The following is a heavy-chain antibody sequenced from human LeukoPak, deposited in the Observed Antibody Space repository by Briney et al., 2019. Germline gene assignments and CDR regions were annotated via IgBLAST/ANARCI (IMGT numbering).Heavy chain of an antibody. V-gene: IGHV3-21*01. Sequence: GGSLRLSCAASGFTFSSYSMNWVRQAPGKGLEWVSSISSSSSYIYYADSVKGRFTISRDNAKNSLYLQMNSLRAEDRAVYYCASGFYYDSSGPIAYWGQGTLVTVSS. CDR2: ISSSSSYI. J-gene: IGHJ4*02. CDR3: ASGFYYDSSGPIAY. D-gene: IGHD3-22*01. CDR1: GFTFSSYS.